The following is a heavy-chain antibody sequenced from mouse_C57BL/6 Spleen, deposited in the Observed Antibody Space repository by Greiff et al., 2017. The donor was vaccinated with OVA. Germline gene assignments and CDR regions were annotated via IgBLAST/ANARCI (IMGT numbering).Heavy chain of an antibody. D-gene: IGHD2-4*01. CDR1: GIDFSRYW. CDR2: INPDSSTI. CDR3: ARGGDYDYDLAWFAY. Sequence: DVKLVESGGGLVQPGGSLKLSCAASGIDFSRYWMSWVRRAPGKGLEWIGEINPDSSTINYAPSLKDKFIISRDNAKNTLYLQMSKVRSEDTALYYCARGGDYDYDLAWFAYWGQGTLVTVSA. V-gene: IGHV4-1*01. J-gene: IGHJ3*01.